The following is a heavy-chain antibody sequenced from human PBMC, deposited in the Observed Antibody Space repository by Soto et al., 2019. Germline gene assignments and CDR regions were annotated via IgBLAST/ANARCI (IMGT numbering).Heavy chain of an antibody. Sequence: XETLSLTCAVSGYSISSGYYWGWIRQPPVKGLEWIGSIYHSGSTYYNPSLKSRVTISVDTSKNQFSLKLSSVTAADTAGYYCARVHPPQLAVSRIYYFDYWGQGTLVTVS. CDR1: GYSISSGYY. J-gene: IGHJ4*02. CDR2: IYHSGST. V-gene: IGHV4-38-2*01. D-gene: IGHD6-19*01. CDR3: ARVHPPQLAVSRIYYFDY.